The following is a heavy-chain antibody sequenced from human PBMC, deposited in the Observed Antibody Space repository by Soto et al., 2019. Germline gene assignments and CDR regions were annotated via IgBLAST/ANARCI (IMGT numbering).Heavy chain of an antibody. CDR2: IYYSGST. V-gene: IGHV4-31*03. CDR3: ARDWGGEYCSGGSCHPAFDI. J-gene: IGHJ3*02. CDR1: GGSISSGGYY. D-gene: IGHD2-15*01. Sequence: PSETLSLTCTVSGGSISSGGYYWSWIRQHPGKGLEWIGYIYYSGSTYYNPSLKSRVTISVDTSKNQFSLKLSSVTAADTAVYYCARDWGGEYCSGGSCHPAFDIWGQGTMVTVSS.